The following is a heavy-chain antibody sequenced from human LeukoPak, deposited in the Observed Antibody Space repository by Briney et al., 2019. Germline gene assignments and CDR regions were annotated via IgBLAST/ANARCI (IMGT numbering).Heavy chain of an antibody. CDR3: ARGFVLPGSYLGAPTYFDY. V-gene: IGHV1-18*01. J-gene: IGHJ4*02. D-gene: IGHD3-9*01. CDR1: GYNFITHS. Sequence: ASVKVSCKTSGYNFITHSISWVRQAPGQGLEWLGWITSYSGYDKTNYARRLQGRVTMTTDTSTNTAYMELRSLRSDDTAVYFCARGFVLPGSYLGAPTYFDYWGQGTLVTVSS. CDR2: ITSYSGYDKT.